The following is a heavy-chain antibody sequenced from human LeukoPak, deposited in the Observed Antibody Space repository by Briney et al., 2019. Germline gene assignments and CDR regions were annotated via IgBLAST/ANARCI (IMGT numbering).Heavy chain of an antibody. J-gene: IGHJ4*02. Sequence: ASVKVSCKAPGYTFTSYYMHWVRQAPGQGLEWMGIINPMGGRTNYAQKFQGRVTITADESATTAYMELSSLRSEDTAVYYCARCAVGTSSYYFDYWGEGTLVTVSS. CDR1: GYTFTSYY. D-gene: IGHD2-2*01. V-gene: IGHV1-46*01. CDR3: ARCAVGTSSYYFDY. CDR2: INPMGGRT.